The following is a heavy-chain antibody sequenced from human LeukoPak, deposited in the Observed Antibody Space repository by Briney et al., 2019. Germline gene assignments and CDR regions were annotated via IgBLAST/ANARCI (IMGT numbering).Heavy chain of an antibody. V-gene: IGHV3-11*01. D-gene: IGHD3-10*01. CDR3: ARALVRGVIWTGYYFDH. J-gene: IGHJ4*02. CDR2: ISSSGSTT. Sequence: NPGGSLRLSCAASGFTFSDYYMSWIRQAPGKGLEWVSYISSSGSTTYYADSVKGRFTISRDNSKNTLYLQMNSLRAEDTAVYYCARALVRGVIWTGYYFDHWGQGTLVTVSS. CDR1: GFTFSDYY.